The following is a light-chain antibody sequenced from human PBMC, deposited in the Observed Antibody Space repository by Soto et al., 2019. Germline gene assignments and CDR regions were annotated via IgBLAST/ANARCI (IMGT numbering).Light chain of an antibody. V-gene: IGKV3-11*01. J-gene: IGKJ4*01. Sequence: EIVMTQSPATLSVSPGERATLYCRASQSVSSNHLAWYQQKPGQAPRLLIYDASNRATGIPARFSGSGSGTDFTLTISSLEPEDFAVYYCQQRSNWPPLTFGGGTKVDIK. CDR2: DAS. CDR3: QQRSNWPPLT. CDR1: QSVSSN.